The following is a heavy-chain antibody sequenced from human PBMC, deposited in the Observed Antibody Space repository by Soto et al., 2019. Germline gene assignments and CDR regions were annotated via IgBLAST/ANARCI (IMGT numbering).Heavy chain of an antibody. V-gene: IGHV3-74*01. CDR1: GFSFVSYW. Sequence: EVQLAESGGGLVLTGGSLRLSCAASGFSFVSYWMHWVRQVPGEGLAWVSRINGNADNSDYADSVKGRFTISRDNAMNRLYLQMDSLRADDTGVYYCARDKKPFNWSPSILKSYYYGMDVWGQGTTVTVSS. J-gene: IGHJ6*02. CDR3: ARDKKPFNWSPSILKSYYYGMDV. D-gene: IGHD1-1*01. CDR2: INGNADNS.